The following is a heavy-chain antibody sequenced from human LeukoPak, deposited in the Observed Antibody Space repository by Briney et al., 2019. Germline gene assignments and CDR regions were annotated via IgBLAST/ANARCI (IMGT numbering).Heavy chain of an antibody. CDR3: AREVTPYY. Sequence: GGSLRLSCVASGFTFSDYYMSWVRQPPGKGLEWVTNIKQDGSEKYYVDSVKGRFTISRDNAKNSLFLQMNSLRAEDTAVYYCAREVTPYYWGQGTLVTVSS. CDR2: IKQDGSEK. CDR1: GFTFSDYY. D-gene: IGHD4-23*01. V-gene: IGHV3-7*01. J-gene: IGHJ4*02.